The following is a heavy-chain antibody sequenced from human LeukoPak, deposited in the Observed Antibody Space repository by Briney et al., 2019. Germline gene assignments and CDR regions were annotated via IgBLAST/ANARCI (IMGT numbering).Heavy chain of an antibody. CDR1: GFTFSSYA. J-gene: IGHJ4*02. D-gene: IGHD3-10*01. V-gene: IGHV3-30-3*01. CDR2: ISYDGSNK. Sequence: GGSLRLSGAASGFTFSSYAMNWVRQAPGKGLEWVAVISYDGSNKYYADSVKGRFTISRDNSKNTLYLQMNSLRAEDTAVYYCPKVWFGELLSPEDYWGQGTLVTVSS. CDR3: PKVWFGELLSPEDY.